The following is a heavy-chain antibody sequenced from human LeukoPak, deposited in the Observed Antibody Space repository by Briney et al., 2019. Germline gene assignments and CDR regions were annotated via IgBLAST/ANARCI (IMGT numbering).Heavy chain of an antibody. Sequence: GGSLRLSCAASGFTFSSYAMHWVRQAPGKGLEWVAVISYDGSNKYYADSVKGRFTISRDNFKNTLYLQMNSLRAEDTAVYYCARAADTAMGDAFDIWGQGTMVTVSS. V-gene: IGHV3-30-3*01. CDR2: ISYDGSNK. CDR3: ARAADTAMGDAFDI. D-gene: IGHD5-18*01. J-gene: IGHJ3*02. CDR1: GFTFSSYA.